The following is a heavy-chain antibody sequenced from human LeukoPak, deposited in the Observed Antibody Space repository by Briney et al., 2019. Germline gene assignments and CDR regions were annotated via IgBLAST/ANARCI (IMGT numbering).Heavy chain of an antibody. D-gene: IGHD2-15*01. Sequence: GGSLRLSCAASGFTVSSNYMSWVRQAPGKGLEWVSVIYSGGSTYYADSVKGRFTTSRDNSKNTLYLQMNSLRAEDTAVYYCTTRSPARYCSDGACYSSADYWGQGTLVTVSS. CDR2: IYSGGST. CDR3: TTRSPARYCSDGACYSSADY. CDR1: GFTVSSNY. V-gene: IGHV3-53*01. J-gene: IGHJ4*02.